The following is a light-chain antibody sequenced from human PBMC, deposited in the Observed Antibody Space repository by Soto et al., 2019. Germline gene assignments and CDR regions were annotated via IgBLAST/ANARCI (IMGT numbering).Light chain of an antibody. J-gene: IGKJ5*01. V-gene: IGKV3-15*01. CDR1: QSVSNN. Sequence: ELVMTQSPVTLSVSPGERTTLSCRASQSVSNNLAWYQQKPGQAPSLLSYGASNRATGIPARFSGSGSGTEFTLTISSLQAEDFAVYYCQQYNNWPPFTFGQGTRLEIK. CDR3: QQYNNWPPFT. CDR2: GAS.